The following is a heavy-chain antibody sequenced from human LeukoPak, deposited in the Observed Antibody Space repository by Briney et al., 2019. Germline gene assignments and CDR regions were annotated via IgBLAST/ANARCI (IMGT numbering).Heavy chain of an antibody. CDR3: AKVPDYYDSSGYSYYFDY. D-gene: IGHD3-22*01. V-gene: IGHV3-23*01. Sequence: GGSLRLSCAASGYTFTTHAMSWVRQAPGKGLEWVSGITGSGGGTYYADSVKGRFTISRDNSKNTVYVQMSSLRAEDTAVYYCAKVPDYYDSSGYSYYFDYWGQGTLVTVSS. CDR1: GYTFTTHA. CDR2: ITGSGGGT. J-gene: IGHJ4*02.